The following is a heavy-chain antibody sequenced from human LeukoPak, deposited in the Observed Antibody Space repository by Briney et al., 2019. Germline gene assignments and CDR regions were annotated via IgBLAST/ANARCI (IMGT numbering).Heavy chain of an antibody. D-gene: IGHD3-10*01. CDR1: GFTFSSYE. J-gene: IGHJ6*03. V-gene: IGHV3-48*03. CDR3: ARLSAYYYGSYFYYYMDV. CDR2: ISSSGSTI. Sequence: PGGSLRLSCAAFGFTFSSYEMNWVRQAPGKGLEWVSYISSSGSTIYYADSVKGRFTISRDNAKKSVYLHMSSLRAEDTALYYCARLSAYYYGSYFYYYMDVWGKGTTVTVSS.